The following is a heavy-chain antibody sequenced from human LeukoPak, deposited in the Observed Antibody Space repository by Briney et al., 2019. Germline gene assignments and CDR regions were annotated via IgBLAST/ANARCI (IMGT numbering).Heavy chain of an antibody. D-gene: IGHD4-17*01. CDR2: ISSSSSTI. V-gene: IGHV3-48*01. J-gene: IGHJ4*02. CDR1: GFTFSSYS. CDR3: ARDLYGDYLGL. Sequence: PGGSLRLSCAASGFTFSSYSMNWVRQAPGKGLEWVSYISSSSSTIYYADSVKGRFTISRDNAKNSLYLQMNSLRAEDTAVYYCARDLYGDYLGLWGQGTLVTVSS.